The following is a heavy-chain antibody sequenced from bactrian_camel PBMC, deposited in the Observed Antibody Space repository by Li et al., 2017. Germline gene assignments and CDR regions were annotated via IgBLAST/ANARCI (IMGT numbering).Heavy chain of an antibody. CDR3: ATSDTLGFTRGSMGRSDYNY. Sequence: HVQLVESGGGAVQSGGSLRLSCEWSGHNNFCMGWFRQAPGKERERVATTNSANKTDYVDSVKGRFSISLSISRDYNAKKKAYLQMNGLQPEDSAMYYCATSDTLGFTRGSMGRSDYNYWGQGTQVTVS. CDR2: TNSANKT. D-gene: IGHD2*01. CDR1: GHNNFC. J-gene: IGHJ4*01. V-gene: IGHV3S56*01.